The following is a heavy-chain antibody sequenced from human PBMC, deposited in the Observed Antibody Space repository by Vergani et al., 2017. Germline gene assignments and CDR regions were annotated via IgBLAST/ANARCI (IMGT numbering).Heavy chain of an antibody. Sequence: QVRLQASGPGLVKPSETLSLTCSVSGGSMSGYYWSWIRQPPGKELEWIGYMYHSGSTNYNPSLETRVTISGDTSKNQFSLKLNSVTAADTAVYYCARAVAGIYWYFDLWGRGTLDTVSS. J-gene: IGHJ2*01. D-gene: IGHD6-19*01. CDR2: MYHSGST. CDR3: ARAVAGIYWYFDL. CDR1: GGSMSGYY. V-gene: IGHV4-59*01.